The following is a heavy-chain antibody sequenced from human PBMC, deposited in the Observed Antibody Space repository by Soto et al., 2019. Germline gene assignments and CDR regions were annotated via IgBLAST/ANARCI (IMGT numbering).Heavy chain of an antibody. CDR1: RLTFATSA. D-gene: IGHD2-15*01. Sequence: SVKVSCKTSRLTFATSAVRWVRQARGERLEWIGWIITGSGQTNYAQNLQDRLTITRDLSTNAAYLELTGLRSEDTAVYYCAAELYGGGICCSFDIWGQGTMVTGSS. CDR2: IITGSGQT. CDR3: AAELYGGGICCSFDI. V-gene: IGHV1-58*01. J-gene: IGHJ3*02.